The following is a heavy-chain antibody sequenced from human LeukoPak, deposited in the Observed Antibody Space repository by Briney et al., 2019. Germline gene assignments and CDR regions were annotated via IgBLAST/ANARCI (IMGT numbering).Heavy chain of an antibody. CDR2: INSGGSTL. V-gene: IGHV3-48*03. J-gene: IGHJ4*02. CDR3: ARIHNLGILAHFDY. CDR1: GFTLSSYE. D-gene: IGHD1-1*01. Sequence: QPGGSLILSCAASGFTLSSYEMNWVRQAPGKGLEWVSYINSGGSTLYYADSVKGRFTISRDNAKNSLYLQMNSLRAEDTAVYYCARIHNLGILAHFDYWGQGTLVTVSS.